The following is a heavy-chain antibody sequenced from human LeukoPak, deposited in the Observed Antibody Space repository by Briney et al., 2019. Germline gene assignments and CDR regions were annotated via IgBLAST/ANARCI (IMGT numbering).Heavy chain of an antibody. V-gene: IGHV1-2*02. CDR1: GYTFTDYY. J-gene: IGHJ4*02. D-gene: IGHD6-13*01. Sequence: ASVTVSFMASGYTFTDYYMHWVRQAPGQGLEWMGWINPNSGGTNYLQKFQGRVTITRDTHISTAYIELSKLTSGDPDVFYFLREEVIAAAGPTLDYWGQGALVTVSS. CDR2: INPNSGGT. CDR3: LREEVIAAAGPTLDY.